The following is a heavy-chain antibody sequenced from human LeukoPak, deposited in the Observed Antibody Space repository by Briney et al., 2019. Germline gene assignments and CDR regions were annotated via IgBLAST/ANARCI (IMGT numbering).Heavy chain of an antibody. CDR2: IYPGDSDT. CDR1: EDSFTNYW. Sequence: GESLKISCKGSEDSFTNYWIGWVRQMPGKGLEWVGIIYPGDSDTRYSPSFQGQVTISVDRSISTAYLQWSTLKASDTAMYYCARHTSPDGGQYYYDSSGYYNAIMDWGQGTLVTVSS. V-gene: IGHV5-51*01. J-gene: IGHJ4*02. D-gene: IGHD3-22*01. CDR3: ARHTSPDGGQYYYDSSGYYNAIMD.